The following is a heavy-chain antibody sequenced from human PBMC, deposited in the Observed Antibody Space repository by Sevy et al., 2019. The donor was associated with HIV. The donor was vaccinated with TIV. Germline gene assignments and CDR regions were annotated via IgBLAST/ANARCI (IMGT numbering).Heavy chain of an antibody. CDR3: ARGNKLAAAVPDY. J-gene: IGHJ4*02. V-gene: IGHV3-21*04. D-gene: IGHD6-13*01. CDR1: GFTFSSYS. Sequence: GGSLRLSCAASGFTFSSYSMNWVRQAPGKGLEWVSSISSSSSYIYYADSVKGRFTISRDNAKNSLYLQMNSLRAEDTAVYYCARGNKLAAAVPDYWGQGTLVTVCS. CDR2: ISSSSSYI.